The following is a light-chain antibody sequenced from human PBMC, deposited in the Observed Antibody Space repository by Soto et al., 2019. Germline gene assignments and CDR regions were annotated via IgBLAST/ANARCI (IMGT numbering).Light chain of an antibody. V-gene: IGLV1-40*01. J-gene: IGLJ7*01. CDR3: HSYDSSLTVVL. CDR1: NSNIGAGYD. Sequence: QSLLTQPPSVSGATGQRVTISCTGSNSNIGAGYDVNWYQQLPGLVPKLLIYGSTRRPSGVPERFSGSKSDTSASLAITGLQAEDEAHYYCHSYDSSLTVVLFGGGTQLTVL. CDR2: GST.